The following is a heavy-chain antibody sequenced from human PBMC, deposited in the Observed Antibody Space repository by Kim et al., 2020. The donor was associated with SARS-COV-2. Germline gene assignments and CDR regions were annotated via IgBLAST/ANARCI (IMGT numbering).Heavy chain of an antibody. CDR2: IIPIFGTA. J-gene: IGHJ5*02. V-gene: IGHV1-69*13. CDR1: GGTFSSYA. D-gene: IGHD2-2*01. Sequence: SVKVSCKASGGTFSSYAISWVRQAPGQGLEWMGGIIPIFGTANYAQKFQGRVTITADESTSTAYMELSSLRSEDTAVYYCAIKGRGSLVPAAAWFDPWGQGTLVTVSS. CDR3: AIKGRGSLVPAAAWFDP.